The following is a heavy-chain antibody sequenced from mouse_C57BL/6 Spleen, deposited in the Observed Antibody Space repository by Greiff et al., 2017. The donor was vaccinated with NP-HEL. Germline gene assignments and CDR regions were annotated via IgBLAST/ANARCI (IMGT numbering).Heavy chain of an antibody. V-gene: IGHV1-82*01. J-gene: IGHJ2*01. CDR3: ARSDGNYPYYFDY. Sequence: VQLQESGPELVKPGASVKISCKASGYAFSSSWMNWVKQRPGKGLEWIGRIYPGDGDTNYNGKFKGKATLTADKSSSTAYLHLSSLTSEDSAVYFCARSDGNYPYYFDYWGLGTTLTVSS. CDR1: GYAFSSSW. CDR2: IYPGDGDT. D-gene: IGHD2-1*01.